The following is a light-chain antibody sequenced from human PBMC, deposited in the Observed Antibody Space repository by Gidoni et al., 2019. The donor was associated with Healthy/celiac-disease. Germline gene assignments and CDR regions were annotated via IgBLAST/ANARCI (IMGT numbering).Light chain of an antibody. Sequence: QSVLTQPPSASGTPGQRVTISCSGSSSNIGSNYVYWYQQLPGTAPKLLIFRNDQRPSGVPDRFSGSKSGTSASLAISRLRSEDEAAYHCAAWDDSLSGQVFGGGTKLTVL. J-gene: IGLJ3*02. CDR2: RND. CDR3: AAWDDSLSGQV. CDR1: SSNIGSNY. V-gene: IGLV1-47*01.